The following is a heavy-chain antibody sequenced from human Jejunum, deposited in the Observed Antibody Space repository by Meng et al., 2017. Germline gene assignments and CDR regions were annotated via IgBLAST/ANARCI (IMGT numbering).Heavy chain of an antibody. CDR1: GFTFSSYA. Sequence: GGSLRLSCAASGFTFSSYAMSWVRQAPGKGLEWVSGISGSGDSTYSADAVRGLFSISRDNSKTTLYLKMNSLRAEDTAMYCCAGVLRWRTLDYWGQGTLVTVSS. V-gene: IGHV3-23*01. D-gene: IGHD4-23*01. CDR2: ISGSGDST. J-gene: IGHJ4*02. CDR3: AGVLRWRTLDY.